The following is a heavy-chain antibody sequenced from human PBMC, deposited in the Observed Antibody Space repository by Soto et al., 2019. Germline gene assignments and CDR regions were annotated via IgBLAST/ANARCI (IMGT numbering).Heavy chain of an antibody. CDR1: GGSISNYY. J-gene: IGHJ4*02. D-gene: IGHD5-18*01. CDR2: IYSSGST. V-gene: IGHV4-59*01. Sequence: NLSETLSLTCTVSGGSISNYYWNWIRQSPGKGLEWIGYIYSSGSTHYNPSLQNRVTISIDTSKNQVSLKVNSVTAADTAVYYCARDHPHSYGVYYFDYWGQGAPVTVSS. CDR3: ARDHPHSYGVYYFDY.